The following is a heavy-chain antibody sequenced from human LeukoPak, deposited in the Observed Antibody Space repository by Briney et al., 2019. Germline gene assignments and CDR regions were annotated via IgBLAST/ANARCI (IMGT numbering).Heavy chain of an antibody. CDR3: AKIQHYYDSSGYQPHFDY. CDR2: ISCSGGST. Sequence: GGSLRLSCAASGFTFSSYAMSWVRQAPGKGLEWVSAISCSGGSTYYADSVKGWFTISRDNSKNTLYLQMNSLRAGDTAVYYCAKIQHYYDSSGYQPHFDYWGQGTLVTVSS. J-gene: IGHJ4*02. V-gene: IGHV3-23*01. CDR1: GFTFSSYA. D-gene: IGHD3-22*01.